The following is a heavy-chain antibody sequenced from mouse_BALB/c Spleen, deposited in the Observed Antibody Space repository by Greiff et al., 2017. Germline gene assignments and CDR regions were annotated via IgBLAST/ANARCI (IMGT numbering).Heavy chain of an antibody. CDR3: VRGGWVLQYYVMDY. CDR2: IWAGGST. D-gene: IGHD2-3*01. CDR1: GFSLTSYG. V-gene: IGHV2-9*02. Sequence: VKLMESGPGLVAPSQSLSITCTVSGFSLTSYGVHWVRQPPGKGLEWLGVIWAGGSTNYNSALMSRLSISKDNSKSQVFLKMNSLQTDDTAMYYCVRGGWVLQYYVMDYRGQGKSDTVSS. J-gene: IGHJ4*01.